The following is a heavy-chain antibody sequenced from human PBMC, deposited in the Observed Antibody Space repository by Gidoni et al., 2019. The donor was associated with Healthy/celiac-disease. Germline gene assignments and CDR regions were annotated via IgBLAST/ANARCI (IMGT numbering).Heavy chain of an antibody. CDR1: GDSVSSNSAA. CDR2: TYYRSKWYN. Sequence: QVQLQQSRPGLVKPSQTLSLTCAISGDSVSSNSAAWNWIRQSPSRGLEWLGRTYYRSKWYNDYAVSVKSRITINPDTSKNQFSLQLNSVTPEDTAVYYCAREGGLRGSGWTHGNFDYWGQGTLVTVSS. V-gene: IGHV6-1*01. D-gene: IGHD6-19*01. J-gene: IGHJ4*02. CDR3: AREGGLRGSGWTHGNFDY.